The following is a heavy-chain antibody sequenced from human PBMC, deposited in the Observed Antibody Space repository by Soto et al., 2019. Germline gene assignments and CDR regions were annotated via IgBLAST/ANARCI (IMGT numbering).Heavy chain of an antibody. CDR3: AVSDCGGDCYPLGASH. D-gene: IGHD2-21*01. J-gene: IGHJ4*02. CDR1: GFTFSSYS. V-gene: IGHV3-21*01. CDR2: ISSSSSYI. Sequence: GGSLRLSCGASGFTFSSYSMNWVRQAPGKGLEWVSSISSSSSYIYYADSVKGRFTISRDNAKNSLYLQMNSLRAEDTAVYYPAVSDCGGDCYPLGASHWCQGTLVTVSS.